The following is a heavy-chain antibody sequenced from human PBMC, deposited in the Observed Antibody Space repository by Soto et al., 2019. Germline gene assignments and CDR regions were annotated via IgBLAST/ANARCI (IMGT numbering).Heavy chain of an antibody. D-gene: IGHD5-12*01. V-gene: IGHV1-69*12. J-gene: IGHJ4*02. CDR1: GGTFSTYA. CDR3: ASGRRLWRRRINTGYSG. Sequence: QVQLVQSGAEVKKPESSVKVSCKAPGGTFSTYAISWVRQAPGQGLEWMGGIIPMFGTANYAQRFQDRVTITADESTNTVYMELSSLRSEDTAVYFCASGRRLWRRRINTGYSGWGQGTLVTVSS. CDR2: IIPMFGTA.